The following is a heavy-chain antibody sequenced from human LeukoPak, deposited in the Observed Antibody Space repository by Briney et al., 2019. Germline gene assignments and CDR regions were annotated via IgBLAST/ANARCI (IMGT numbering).Heavy chain of an antibody. D-gene: IGHD5-18*01. J-gene: IGHJ4*02. CDR2: ISGSGGST. Sequence: PGGSLRLSCAASGFTFSSYAMSTVRQAPGKGLEWVSAISGSGGSTYYAESVKGRFTISRDNSKNTLYLQINSLRAEDTAVYYCAKAHGYSYGPLAGYPNHFDYWGQGTLVTVSS. CDR1: GFTFSSYA. V-gene: IGHV3-23*01. CDR3: AKAHGYSYGPLAGYPNHFDY.